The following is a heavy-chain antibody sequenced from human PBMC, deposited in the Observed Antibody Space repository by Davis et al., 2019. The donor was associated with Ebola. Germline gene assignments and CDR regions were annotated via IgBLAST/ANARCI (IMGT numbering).Heavy chain of an antibody. V-gene: IGHV3-21*01. CDR3: ARVHEQSAGTDY. D-gene: IGHD6-13*01. J-gene: IGHJ4*02. CDR2: ISGRDSYI. CDR1: GFTFSSYS. Sequence: GGSLRLSCAASGFTFSSYSMNWVRQAPGKGLEWVSSISGRDSYIYYADSVKGRFTISRDNAKNSLYLHMNGLRVEDTAIYYCARVHEQSAGTDYWGQGTLVTVSS.